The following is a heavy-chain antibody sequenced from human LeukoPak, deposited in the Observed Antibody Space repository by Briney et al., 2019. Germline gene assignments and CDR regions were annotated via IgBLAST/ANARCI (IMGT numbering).Heavy chain of an antibody. D-gene: IGHD2-15*01. CDR2: ICHSGST. V-gene: IGHV4-38-2*01. CDR3: ARILGAYCSGGSCPDAFDI. CDR1: GYSISSGYY. Sequence: SETLSLTCAVSGYSISSGYYWGWIRQPPGKGLDWIGNICHSGSTYYNPSLKSRFTISGDTSKNQFSLKLSSVTAADTAVYYCARILGAYCSGGSCPDAFDIWGQGTMVTVSS. J-gene: IGHJ3*02.